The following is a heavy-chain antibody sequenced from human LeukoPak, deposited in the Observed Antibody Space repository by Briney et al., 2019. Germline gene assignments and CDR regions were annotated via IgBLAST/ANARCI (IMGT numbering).Heavy chain of an antibody. V-gene: IGHV5-51*01. Sequence: PGESLKISCKGSGYSFTNYWIAWVRQMPGKGLEWMGIIYPGDSDTRYNPSFQGQVTISADRSISTAYLHWGSLKASDTAMYYCARQDARVYYYYGMDVWGQGATVTVSS. CDR3: ARQDARVYYYYGMDV. CDR1: GYSFTNYW. CDR2: IYPGDSDT. D-gene: IGHD6-6*01. J-gene: IGHJ6*02.